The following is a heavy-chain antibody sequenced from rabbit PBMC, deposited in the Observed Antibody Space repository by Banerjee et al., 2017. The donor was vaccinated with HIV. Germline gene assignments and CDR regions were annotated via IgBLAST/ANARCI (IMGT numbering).Heavy chain of an antibody. CDR3: GRDRGVGYDLNL. V-gene: IGHV1S45*01. J-gene: IGHJ4*01. D-gene: IGHD6-1*01. Sequence: QEQLEESGGGLVQPEGSLALTCKASGFTISSSYYMCWFRQAPGKGPEWIACIYAGSSGNTYYASWAKGRFTISKTSSTTVTLQMTSLTDADTATYFGGRDRGVGYDLNLWGPGTLVTVS. CDR2: IYAGSSGNT. CDR1: GFTISSSYY.